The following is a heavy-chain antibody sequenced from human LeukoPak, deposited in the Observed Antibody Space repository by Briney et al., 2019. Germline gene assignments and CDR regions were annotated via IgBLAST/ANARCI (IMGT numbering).Heavy chain of an antibody. CDR3: ARGPNSNWSGLDF. CDR2: IYYSGST. Sequence: PSETLSLTCTVSGGSISGSSYYWGWIRQPPGKGLEWIGSIYYSGSTYYNPSLKSRVTISVDTSKNQFSLKLNSVTATDTAVYYCARGPNSNWSGLDFWGQGTLLTVSS. J-gene: IGHJ4*02. CDR1: GGSISGSSYY. V-gene: IGHV4-39*02. D-gene: IGHD6-6*01.